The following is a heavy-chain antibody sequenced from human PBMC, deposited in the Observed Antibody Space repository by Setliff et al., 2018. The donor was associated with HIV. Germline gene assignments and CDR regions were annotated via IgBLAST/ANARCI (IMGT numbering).Heavy chain of an antibody. CDR1: GYTFTYYP. J-gene: IGHJ4*02. Sequence: ASVKVSCKASGYTFTYYPMHWVRQAPGQRLEWMGWINTGNGNTKYSQKFQGRVTITRDTSASTAYMELSSLRSEDTAVYYCARAHLTGTTVGLADYWGQGTLVTVSS. V-gene: IGHV1-3*04. CDR2: INTGNGNT. CDR3: ARAHLTGTTVGLADY. D-gene: IGHD1-7*01.